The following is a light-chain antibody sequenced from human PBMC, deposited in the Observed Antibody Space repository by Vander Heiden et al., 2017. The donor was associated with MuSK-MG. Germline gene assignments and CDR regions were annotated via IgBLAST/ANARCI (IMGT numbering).Light chain of an antibody. CDR1: SSDVGGYHY. Sequence: QSALTQPAPVSGSPGQSNTISCTGTSSDVGGYHYVSGYQQHPDKAPKLLIYGVSNRPSGVSNRFSGSKSGNTASLTISGLQAEDEADYYCSSYTRSTSVLFGGGTKLTVL. J-gene: IGLJ2*01. CDR3: SSYTRSTSVL. CDR2: GVS. V-gene: IGLV2-14*01.